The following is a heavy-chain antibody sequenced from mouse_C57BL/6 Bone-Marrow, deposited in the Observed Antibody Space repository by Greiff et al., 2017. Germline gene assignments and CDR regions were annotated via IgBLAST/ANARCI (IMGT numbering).Heavy chain of an antibody. CDR2: IYPGNSDT. J-gene: IGHJ1*03. D-gene: IGHD2-12*01. CDR3: TRRFLRRGYGYFDV. Sequence: VQLQQSGTVLARPGASVKMSCKTSGYTFTSYWMHWVKQRPGQGLEWIGAIYPGNSDTSYNQKFKGKAKLTAVTSASTAYLELSSLTNEDSAVYYCTRRFLRRGYGYFDVWGTGTTVTVSS. CDR1: GYTFTSYW. V-gene: IGHV1-5*01.